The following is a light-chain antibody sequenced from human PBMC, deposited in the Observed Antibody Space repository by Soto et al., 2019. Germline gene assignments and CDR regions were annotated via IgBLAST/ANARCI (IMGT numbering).Light chain of an antibody. J-gene: IGLJ1*01. CDR1: SSDVGGYNY. Sequence: QSVLTQPASVSGSPGQSITISCTGTSSDVGGYNYVSWYQQHPGKAPKLMISDVSNRPSGVSNRFSGSKSGNTASLTISGLQTEDEADYSCSSYTTSSTYVFGTGTKVPVL. V-gene: IGLV2-14*01. CDR3: SSYTTSSTYV. CDR2: DVS.